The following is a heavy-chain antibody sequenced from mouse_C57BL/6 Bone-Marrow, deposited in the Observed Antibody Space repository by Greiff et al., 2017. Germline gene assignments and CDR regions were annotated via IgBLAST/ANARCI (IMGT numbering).Heavy chain of an antibody. V-gene: IGHV1-80*01. CDR1: GYAFSSYW. D-gene: IGHD3-3*01. CDR3: ARKGSLGYAMDY. Sequence: VQLQQSGAELVKPGASVKISCKASGYAFSSYWMNWVKQRPGKGLEWIGQIYPGDGDTNYNGKFKGKATLTADKSSSTAYMQLSSLTSEDSAVYFCARKGSLGYAMDYWGRGTSVTVSS. J-gene: IGHJ4*01. CDR2: IYPGDGDT.